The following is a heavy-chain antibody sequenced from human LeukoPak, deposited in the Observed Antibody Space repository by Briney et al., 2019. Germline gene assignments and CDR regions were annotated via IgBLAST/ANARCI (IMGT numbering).Heavy chain of an antibody. CDR1: GFTFSSYG. CDR3: ARGRDGYNYVDY. J-gene: IGHJ4*02. V-gene: IGHV3-33*01. D-gene: IGHD5-24*01. CDR2: IWYDGSNK. Sequence: GGSLRLSCAASGFTFSSYGMHWVRQAPGEGLEWVAVIWYDGSNKYYADSVKGRFTISRDNSKNTLYLQMNSLRAEDTAVYYCARGRDGYNYVDYWGQGTLVTVSS.